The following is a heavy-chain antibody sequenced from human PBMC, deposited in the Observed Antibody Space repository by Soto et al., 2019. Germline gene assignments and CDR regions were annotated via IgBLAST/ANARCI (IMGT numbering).Heavy chain of an antibody. Sequence: GGSLRLSCVASGFSVSANYMTWMRQAPGKGLEWVSVIHGGGNTYYADSVRGRFTISRDNSYNTLYLQMSSLRAEDSAVYYCARGSKDSYPGSRIFDFWGRGTLVTVSS. CDR2: IHGGGNT. D-gene: IGHD3-10*01. CDR3: ARGSKDSYPGSRIFDF. CDR1: GFSVSANY. J-gene: IGHJ4*02. V-gene: IGHV3-53*01.